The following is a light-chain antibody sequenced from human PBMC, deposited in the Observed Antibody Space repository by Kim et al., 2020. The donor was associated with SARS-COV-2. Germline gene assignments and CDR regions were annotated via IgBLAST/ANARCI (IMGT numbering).Light chain of an antibody. V-gene: IGKV3D-11*01. CDR2: DTS. Sequence: SPAEKAITSCRPSKRVANYLAWYQQKPGQAPRLLLYDTSIRATGSAARCSGSGAGTDFSPTISSLEHEDFAVYYCQQRTNWHGISFGQGTRLEIK. CDR3: QQRTNWHGIS. CDR1: KRVANY. J-gene: IGKJ5*01.